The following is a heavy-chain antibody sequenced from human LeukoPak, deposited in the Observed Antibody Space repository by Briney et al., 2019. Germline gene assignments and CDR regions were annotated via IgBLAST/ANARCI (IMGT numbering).Heavy chain of an antibody. CDR1: GGSISSSSYY. D-gene: IGHD3-3*01. Sequence: SETLSLTCTVSGGSISSSSYYWGWIRQPPGKGLEWIGSIYYSGSTYYSPSLKSRVTISVDTSKNQFSLKLSSVTAADTAVYYCARQAIFGVVISHFDYWGQGTLVTVSS. J-gene: IGHJ4*02. CDR3: ARQAIFGVVISHFDY. V-gene: IGHV4-39*01. CDR2: IYYSGST.